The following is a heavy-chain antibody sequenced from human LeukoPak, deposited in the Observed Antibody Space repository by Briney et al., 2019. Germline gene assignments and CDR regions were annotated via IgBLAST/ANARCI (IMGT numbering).Heavy chain of an antibody. CDR2: ISAYNGNT. V-gene: IGHV1-18*01. CDR1: GYTFTSYG. J-gene: IGHJ2*01. CDR3: ARALYCSSTSCYTVHWYFDL. Sequence: GASVKVSCKASGYTFTSYGISWARQAPGQGLEWMGWISAYNGNTNYAQKLQGRVTMTTDTSTSTAYMELRSLRSDDTAVYYCARALYCSSTSCYTVHWYFDLWGRGTLVTVSS. D-gene: IGHD2-2*02.